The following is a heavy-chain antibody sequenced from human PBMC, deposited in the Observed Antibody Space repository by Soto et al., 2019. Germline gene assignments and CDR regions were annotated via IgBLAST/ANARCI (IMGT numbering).Heavy chain of an antibody. CDR2: ISSSGSTI. J-gene: IGHJ6*02. CDR1: GFTFSDYY. V-gene: IGHV3-11*01. CDR3: ARGPIFGVVIILGYYGMDV. Sequence: GGSLRLSCAASGFTFSDYYMSWIRQAPGKGLEWVSYISSSGSTIYYADSVKGRFTISRDNAKNSLYLQMNSLRAEDTAVYYCARGPIFGVVIILGYYGMDVWGQGTTVTVSS. D-gene: IGHD3-3*01.